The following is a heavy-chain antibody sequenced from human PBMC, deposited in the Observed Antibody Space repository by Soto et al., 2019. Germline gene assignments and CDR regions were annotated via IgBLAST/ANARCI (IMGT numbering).Heavy chain of an antibody. D-gene: IGHD6-19*01. Sequence: GGSLRLSCAASGFTFSSYSMNWVRQAPGKGLEWVSSISSSSSYIYYADSVKGRFTISRDNAKNSLYLQMNSLRAEDTAVYYCARDRIAVAGDFDYWGQGTLVTVSS. CDR3: ARDRIAVAGDFDY. CDR2: ISSSSSYI. V-gene: IGHV3-21*01. CDR1: GFTFSSYS. J-gene: IGHJ4*02.